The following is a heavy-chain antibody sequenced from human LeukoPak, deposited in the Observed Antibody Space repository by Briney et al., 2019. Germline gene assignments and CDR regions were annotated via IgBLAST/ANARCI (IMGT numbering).Heavy chain of an antibody. CDR2: IYHSGST. CDR3: AKSSSWYDLDY. CDR1: GGSISSSNW. V-gene: IGHV4-4*02. J-gene: IGHJ4*02. Sequence: SGTLSLTCAVSGGSISSSNWWSWVRQPPGKGLEWIGEIYHSGSTNYNPSLKSRVTISVDTSKNQFSLKLSSVTAADTAVYYCAKSSSWYDLDYWGQGTLVTVSS. D-gene: IGHD6-13*01.